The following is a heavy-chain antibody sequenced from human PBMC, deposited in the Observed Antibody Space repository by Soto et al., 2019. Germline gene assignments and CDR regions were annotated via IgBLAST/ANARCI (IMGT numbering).Heavy chain of an antibody. CDR3: ERDKCGRWLVRLEQRDSWFDP. CDR1: GFTFSSYW. CDR2: IKQDGSEK. J-gene: IGHJ5*02. D-gene: IGHD6-19*01. V-gene: IGHV3-7*01. Sequence: EVQLVESGGGLVQPGGSLRLSCAASGFTFSSYWMSWVRQAPGKGLEWVANIKQDGSEKYYVDSVKGRFTISRDNAKNSLYPQMNSLRAEHTAVYYCERDKCGRWLVRLEQRDSWFDPWGQGTLVTVSS.